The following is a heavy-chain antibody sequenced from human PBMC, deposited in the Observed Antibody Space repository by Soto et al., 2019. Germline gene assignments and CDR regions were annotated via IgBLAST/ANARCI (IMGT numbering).Heavy chain of an antibody. Sequence: SETLSLTCAVYGGSFSGYYWSWIRQPPGKGLEWIGEINHSGSTNYNPSLKSRVTISVDTSKNQFSLKLSSVTAADTAVYYCARGLTDIVVVVAAIHDAFDIWGQGTMVTVSS. CDR1: GGSFSGYY. CDR3: ARGLTDIVVVVAAIHDAFDI. V-gene: IGHV4-34*01. J-gene: IGHJ3*02. D-gene: IGHD2-15*01. CDR2: INHSGST.